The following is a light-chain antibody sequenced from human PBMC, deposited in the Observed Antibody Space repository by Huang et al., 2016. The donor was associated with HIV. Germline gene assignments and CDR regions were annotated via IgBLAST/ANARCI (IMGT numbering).Light chain of an antibody. CDR2: RSS. CDR3: QQSYSAPPWT. Sequence: DIQMTQSPSSLSASVGDRVTITCRVSQSISTYLDWYQQKPGKAPKLLIYRSSDLQSGVPSRFSGSGSGTDFTLTISSLQPEDFATYYCQQSYSAPPWTFGQGTKVEI. J-gene: IGKJ1*01. CDR1: QSISTY. V-gene: IGKV1-39*01.